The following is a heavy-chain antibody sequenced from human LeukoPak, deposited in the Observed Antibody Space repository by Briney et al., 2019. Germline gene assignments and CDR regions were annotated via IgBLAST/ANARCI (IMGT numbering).Heavy chain of an antibody. Sequence: GGSLRLSCAASGFSFSNYAMSWVRQAPGKGLEWVATISAGDGNTYYADSVQGRFTFSRDNSRNTLYLQMNSLRAEDTAIYYCAKGIYCTSTNCYTPSDHWGQGTLVTVSS. CDR2: ISAGDGNT. J-gene: IGHJ4*02. V-gene: IGHV3-23*01. D-gene: IGHD2-2*02. CDR3: AKGIYCTSTNCYTPSDH. CDR1: GFSFSNYA.